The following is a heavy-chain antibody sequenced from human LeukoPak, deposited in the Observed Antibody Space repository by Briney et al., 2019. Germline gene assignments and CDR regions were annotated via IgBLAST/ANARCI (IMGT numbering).Heavy chain of an antibody. CDR2: INWNGGST. CDR1: GFTFDDYG. CDR3: ARVRIRRYCSGSYYAFDY. V-gene: IGHV3-20*04. J-gene: IGHJ4*02. D-gene: IGHD3-10*01. Sequence: GGSLRLSCAASGFTFDDYGMSWVRQAPGKGLEWVSGINWNGGSTGYADSVKGRFTISRDNAKNSLYLQMNSLRAEDTALYYCARVRIRRYCSGSYYAFDYWSQGTLVTVSS.